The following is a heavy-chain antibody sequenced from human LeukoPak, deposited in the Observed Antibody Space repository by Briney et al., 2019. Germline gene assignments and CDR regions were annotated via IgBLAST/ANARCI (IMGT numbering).Heavy chain of an antibody. CDR3: ARANYSPYYFDY. D-gene: IGHD4-11*01. V-gene: IGHV3-20*04. J-gene: IGHJ4*02. CDR1: GFTFEDYG. CDR2: INWHGGST. Sequence: RPGGSLRLSCVASGFTFEDYGMSWVRQSAGGGLEWVSSINWHGGSTHYAESVKGRFTISRDNAKNSLFLQMNSLRAEDTALYYCARANYSPYYFDYWGQGTLVTVSS.